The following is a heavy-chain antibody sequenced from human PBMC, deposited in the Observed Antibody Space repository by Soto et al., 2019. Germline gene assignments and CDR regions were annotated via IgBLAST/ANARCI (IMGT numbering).Heavy chain of an antibody. CDR1: GGTFSSYA. Sequence: SVKVSCKASGGTFSSYAISWVRQAPGQGLEWMGGIIPIFGTANYAQKFQGRVTITADESTSTAYMELSSLRSEDTAVYYCARSPPYSSSWYRYYGMDVWGQGTTVTVSS. D-gene: IGHD6-13*01. CDR2: IIPIFGTA. J-gene: IGHJ6*02. V-gene: IGHV1-69*13. CDR3: ARSPPYSSSWYRYYGMDV.